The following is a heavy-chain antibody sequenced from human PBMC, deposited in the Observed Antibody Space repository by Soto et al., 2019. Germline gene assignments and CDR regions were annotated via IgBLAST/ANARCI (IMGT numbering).Heavy chain of an antibody. CDR1: GFTFSSYA. CDR2: ISYDGSNK. CDR3: ARESHYDSSGSYPDY. J-gene: IGHJ4*02. D-gene: IGHD3-22*01. V-gene: IGHV3-30-3*01. Sequence: GGSLRLSCAASGFTFSSYAMHWVRQAPGKGLEWVAVISYDGSNKYYADSVKGRFTISRDNSKNTLYLQMSSLRAEDTAVYYCARESHYDSSGSYPDYWGQGTLVTVSS.